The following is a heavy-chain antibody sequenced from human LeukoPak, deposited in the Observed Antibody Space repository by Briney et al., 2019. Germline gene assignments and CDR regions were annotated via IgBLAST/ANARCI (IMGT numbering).Heavy chain of an antibody. CDR3: AKTLRELSGGAFDI. D-gene: IGHD1-26*01. J-gene: IGHJ3*02. CDR2: ISSNGGST. V-gene: IGHV3-64*01. Sequence: GGSLRLSCAASGFTFSSYAMHWVRQAPGKGLEYVSAISSNGGSTYYANSVKGRFTISRDNSKNTLYLQMNSLRAEDTAVYYCAKTLRELSGGAFDIWGQGTMVTVSS. CDR1: GFTFSSYA.